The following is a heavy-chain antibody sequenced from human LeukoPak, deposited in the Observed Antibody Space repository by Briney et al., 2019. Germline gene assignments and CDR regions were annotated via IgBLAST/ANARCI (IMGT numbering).Heavy chain of an antibody. CDR3: ARGRGAMVRGRNWFDP. V-gene: IGHV4-4*07. CDR1: GGSISSYY. J-gene: IGHJ5*02. CDR2: IYTSGST. D-gene: IGHD3-10*01. Sequence: SETLSLTCTVSGGSISSYYWSWIRQPAGKGLEWIGRIYTSGSTNYNPSLKSRVTMSVDTSKNQFSLKLSSVTAADTAVYYCARGRGAMVRGRNWFDPWGQGTLVTVSS.